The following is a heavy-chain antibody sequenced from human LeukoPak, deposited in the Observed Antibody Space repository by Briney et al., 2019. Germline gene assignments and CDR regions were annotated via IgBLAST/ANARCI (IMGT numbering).Heavy chain of an antibody. CDR1: GFTFSSYG. D-gene: IGHD2-2*01. Sequence: GGSLRLSCAASGFTFSSYGMHWVRQAPGKGLEWVAVILFDGSNKYYTDSVRGRFTISRDNSKNTLYLQMNSLRAGDTAVYYCAKGQYQLLPLYYDYGMDVWGQGTTVTVSS. CDR2: ILFDGSNK. CDR3: AKGQYQLLPLYYDYGMDV. V-gene: IGHV3-30*18. J-gene: IGHJ6*02.